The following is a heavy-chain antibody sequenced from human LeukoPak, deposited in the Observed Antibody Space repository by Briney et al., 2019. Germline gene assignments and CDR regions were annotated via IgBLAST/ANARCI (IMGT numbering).Heavy chain of an antibody. CDR3: ARVISSSSTYYFDY. CDR2: MNPNSGNT. J-gene: IGHJ4*02. D-gene: IGHD6-6*01. Sequence: ASVKVSCKASGYTFTGYYVHWVRQAPGQGLEWMGWMNPNSGNTGYAQKFQGRVTITRNTSISTAYMELSSLRSEDTAVYYCARVISSSSTYYFDYWGQGTLVTVSS. CDR1: GYTFTGYY. V-gene: IGHV1-8*03.